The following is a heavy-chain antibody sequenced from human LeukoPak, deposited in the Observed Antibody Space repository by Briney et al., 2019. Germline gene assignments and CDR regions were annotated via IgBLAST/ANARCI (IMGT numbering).Heavy chain of an antibody. Sequence: PGGSLRLSCAASGFTFNTYGMHWVRQAPGKGLEWVAYIRYDGGNEHYADSVKGPFTISRDNSKNTLYLQMNSLRAEDTAVYYCVRGPYCSGGSCYGHFDHWGQGTLVTASS. V-gene: IGHV3-30*02. D-gene: IGHD2-15*01. CDR2: IRYDGGNE. CDR3: VRGPYCSGGSCYGHFDH. J-gene: IGHJ4*02. CDR1: GFTFNTYG.